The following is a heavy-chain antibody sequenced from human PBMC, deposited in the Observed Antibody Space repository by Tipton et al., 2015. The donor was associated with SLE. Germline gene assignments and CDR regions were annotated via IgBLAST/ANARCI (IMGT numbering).Heavy chain of an antibody. CDR3: ARVRLGIWDY. Sequence: TLSLTCTVSGGSTSSSSYYWGWVRQAPGKGLEWVSYISSSGSTIYYADSVKGRFTISRDNAKNSLYLQMNSLRAEDTAVYYCARVRLGIWDYWGQGTLVTVSS. V-gene: IGHV3-48*03. D-gene: IGHD7-27*01. CDR1: GGSTSSSSYY. J-gene: IGHJ4*02. CDR2: ISSSGSTI.